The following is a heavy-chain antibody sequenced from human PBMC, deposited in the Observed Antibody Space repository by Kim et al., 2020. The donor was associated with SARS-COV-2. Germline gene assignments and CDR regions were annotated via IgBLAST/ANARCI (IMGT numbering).Heavy chain of an antibody. CDR3: AKGRYGSGSYGVEGAFDY. CDR2: ISWNSGSI. Sequence: GGSLRLSCAASGFTFDDYAMHWVRQAPGKGLEWVSGISWNSGSIGYADSVKGRFTISRDNAKNSLYLQMNSLRAEDTALYYCAKGRYGSGSYGVEGAFDYWGQGTLVTVSS. CDR1: GFTFDDYA. J-gene: IGHJ4*02. V-gene: IGHV3-9*01. D-gene: IGHD3-10*01.